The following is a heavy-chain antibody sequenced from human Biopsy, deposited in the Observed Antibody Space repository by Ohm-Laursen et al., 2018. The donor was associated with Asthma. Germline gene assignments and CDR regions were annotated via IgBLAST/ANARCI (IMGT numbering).Heavy chain of an antibody. J-gene: IGHJ6*02. CDR2: IIPIFGTA. V-gene: IGHV1-69*01. D-gene: IGHD1-7*01. Sequence: SSVKVSCKASGGTFSSYAISWVRQAPGQGLEWMGGIIPIFGTANYTQKFQGRVTITADESTSTAYMELSSLRSEDTAVYYCARDPHNSYLASLRTKFNYYYYGMDVWGQGTTVTVSS. CDR1: GGTFSSYA. CDR3: ARDPHNSYLASLRTKFNYYYYGMDV.